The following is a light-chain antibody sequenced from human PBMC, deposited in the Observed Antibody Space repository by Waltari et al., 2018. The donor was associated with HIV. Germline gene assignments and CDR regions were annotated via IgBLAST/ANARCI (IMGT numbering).Light chain of an antibody. Sequence: DIQMTQSPSSLSTSVGDRVTITCQASQDINIYLNWYQQKPGKAPDLLIYDASNLVTGVPMRFSGSGSGTHFSLSISSLQAEDIATYYCQQHDFLPRTFGQGTKLEIK. CDR2: DAS. V-gene: IGKV1-33*01. CDR1: QDINIY. CDR3: QQHDFLPRT. J-gene: IGKJ2*01.